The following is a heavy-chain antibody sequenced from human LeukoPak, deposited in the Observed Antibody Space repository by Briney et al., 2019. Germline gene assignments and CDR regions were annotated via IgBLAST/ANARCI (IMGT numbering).Heavy chain of an antibody. CDR1: GFTVSSNY. V-gene: IGHV3-53*01. Sequence: GGSLRLSCAASGFTVSSNYMSWVRQAPGKGLEWVSVIYSGGSTYYADSVKGRFTISRDNSKNTLYLQMNSLRAEDTAVYYCARVPGYDSSGSSYYGMDVWGQGTTVTVSS. CDR2: IYSGGST. D-gene: IGHD3-22*01. J-gene: IGHJ6*02. CDR3: ARVPGYDSSGSSYYGMDV.